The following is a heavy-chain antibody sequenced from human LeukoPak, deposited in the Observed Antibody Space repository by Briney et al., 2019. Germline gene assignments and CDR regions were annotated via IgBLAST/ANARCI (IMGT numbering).Heavy chain of an antibody. CDR3: ARPYNPGYYSYGMDV. Sequence: GGPLRLSCAASGFTFSSYSMHWVRQAPGKGLQYVSAISSNGGSTYYANSVKGRFTISRDNSKNTLYLQMGSLRTEDMAVYYCARPYNPGYYSYGMDVWGQGTTVTVSS. D-gene: IGHD1-1*01. J-gene: IGHJ6*02. CDR2: ISSNGGST. CDR1: GFTFSSYS. V-gene: IGHV3-64*01.